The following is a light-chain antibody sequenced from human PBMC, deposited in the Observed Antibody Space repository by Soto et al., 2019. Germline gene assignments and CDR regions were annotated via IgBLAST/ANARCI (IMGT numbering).Light chain of an antibody. V-gene: IGKV3-20*01. J-gene: IGKJ1*01. Sequence: EIVMTQSPATLSVSPGERATLSCRASQSVCSSFLAWYQQKPGQAPRLLIYRTSNRATGIPDRFSGSGSGTDFTLTISRLEPEDFAVYWCQQYDSSPRTFGQGTKV. CDR2: RTS. CDR3: QQYDSSPRT. CDR1: QSVCSSF.